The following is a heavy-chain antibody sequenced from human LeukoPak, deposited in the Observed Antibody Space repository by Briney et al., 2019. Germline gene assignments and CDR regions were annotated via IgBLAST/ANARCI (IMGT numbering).Heavy chain of an antibody. V-gene: IGHV1-2*02. CDR2: INPNSGGT. CDR1: GYTFTGYY. J-gene: IGHJ6*02. CDR3: ARGFVSAPHWDYYGMDV. Sequence: ASVKVSCKASGYTFTGYYMHWVRQAPGQGLEWMGWINPNSGGTNYAQKFQGRVTMTRDTSTSTVYMGLSSLRSEDTAVYYCARGFVSAPHWDYYGMDVWGQGTTVTVSS. D-gene: IGHD2/OR15-2a*01.